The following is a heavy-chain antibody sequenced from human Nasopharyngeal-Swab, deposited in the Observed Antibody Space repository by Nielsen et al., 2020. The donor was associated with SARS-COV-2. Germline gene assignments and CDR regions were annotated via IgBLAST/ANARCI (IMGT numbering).Heavy chain of an antibody. J-gene: IGHJ4*02. V-gene: IGHV3-74*03. Sequence: GESLKISCTVSGFTFTDYWMHWLRQSPGKGPVWLSRIDNDGSSTTYADSVRGRFTISRDNARNTLFLQLHILRAEDTAVYYCARESYSWSWYGPDYWGQGTQVTVSS. CDR2: IDNDGSST. D-gene: IGHD1-26*01. CDR3: ARESYSWSWYGPDY. CDR1: GFTFTDYW.